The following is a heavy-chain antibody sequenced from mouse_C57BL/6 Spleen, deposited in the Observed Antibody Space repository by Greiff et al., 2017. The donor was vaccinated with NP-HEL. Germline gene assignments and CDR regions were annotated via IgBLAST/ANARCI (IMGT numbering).Heavy chain of an antibody. Sequence: VQLQQSGAELVKPGASVKMSCKASGYTFTSYWITWVKQRPGQGLEWIGDIYPGSGSTNYNEKFKSKATLTVDTSSSTAYMQLSSLTSEDSAVYYCARYGSFYAMDYWGQGTSVTVSS. CDR2: IYPGSGST. D-gene: IGHD1-1*01. V-gene: IGHV1-55*01. CDR1: GYTFTSYW. J-gene: IGHJ4*01. CDR3: ARYGSFYAMDY.